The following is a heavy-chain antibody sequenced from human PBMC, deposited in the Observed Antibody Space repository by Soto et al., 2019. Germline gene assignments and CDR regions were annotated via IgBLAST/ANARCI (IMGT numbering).Heavy chain of an antibody. J-gene: IGHJ5*01. CDR3: ARLGKYYQSLDT. CDR2: IYYSGST. CDR1: GGSISSSSYY. D-gene: IGHD2-2*01. Sequence: PSETLSLTCTVSGGSISSSSYYWGWIRQPPGKGLEWIGSIYYSGSTYYNPSLKSRVTISLETSKSQFSLRLTAVTAADTAVYYCARLGKYYQSLDTWGPGTLVTAPQ. V-gene: IGHV4-39*07.